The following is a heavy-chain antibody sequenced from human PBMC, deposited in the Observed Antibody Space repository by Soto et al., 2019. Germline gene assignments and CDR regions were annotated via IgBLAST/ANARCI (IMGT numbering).Heavy chain of an antibody. D-gene: IGHD6-19*01. Sequence: EVQLVESGGDLVQREGSLRLSCVASGFTFSVYSMNWVRQAPGKGLEWFSYITSDTKTIKYADSVKGRFTISRDNAKNSVYLQMNSLRDEDTAVYYCARSVEGHFDYWVREPWSLSPQ. CDR3: ARSVEGHFDY. J-gene: IGHJ4*02. CDR1: GFTFSVYS. CDR2: ITSDTKTI. V-gene: IGHV3-48*02.